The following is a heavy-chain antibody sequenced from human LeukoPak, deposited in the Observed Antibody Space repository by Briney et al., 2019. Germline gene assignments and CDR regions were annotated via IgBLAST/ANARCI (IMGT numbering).Heavy chain of an antibody. CDR1: GFPFSSYW. V-gene: IGHV3-74*01. CDR2: INSDGSAT. J-gene: IGHJ6*02. Sequence: GGSLRLSCAASGFPFSSYWMHWVRQVPGKGLLWVSRINSDGSATIYADSVRSRFTISRDNAKNTLYLQMSGLRVEDTAVYHCASDSPYYGMDVWGQGTTVTVSS. CDR3: ASDSPYYGMDV.